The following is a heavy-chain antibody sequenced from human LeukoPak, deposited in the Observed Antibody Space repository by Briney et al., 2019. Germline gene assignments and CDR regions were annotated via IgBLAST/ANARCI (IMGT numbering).Heavy chain of an antibody. J-gene: IGHJ5*02. CDR1: GFTFSSYW. D-gene: IGHD3-9*01. CDR2: IKQDGSEK. CDR3: ARELGYYDILTGYYTNWFYP. V-gene: IGHV3-7*01. Sequence: GSLRLSCAASGFTFSSYWMSWVRQAPGKGLEWVANIKQDGSEKYYVDSVKGRLTISRDNAKNSLYLQMNSLRAEDTAVYYCARELGYYDILTGYYTNWFYPWGQGTLVTVSS.